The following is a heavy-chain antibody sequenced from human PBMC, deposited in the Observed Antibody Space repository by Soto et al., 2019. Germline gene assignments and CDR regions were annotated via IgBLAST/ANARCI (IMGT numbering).Heavy chain of an antibody. D-gene: IGHD3-3*01. Sequence: GGSLRLSCAASGFTFSSYAMSWVRQAPGKGLEWVSAISGSGGSTYYADSVKGRFTISRDNSKNTLYLQMNSLRAEDTAVYYCAKEWGVTIFGVVTHGMAVWGRGTTVTVSS. CDR3: AKEWGVTIFGVVTHGMAV. CDR2: ISGSGGST. V-gene: IGHV3-23*01. J-gene: IGHJ6*02. CDR1: GFTFSSYA.